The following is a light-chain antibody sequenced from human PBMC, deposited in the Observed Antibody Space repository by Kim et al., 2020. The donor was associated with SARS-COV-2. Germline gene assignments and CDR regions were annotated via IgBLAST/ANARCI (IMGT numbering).Light chain of an antibody. CDR1: QSVRSNY. CDR2: TAS. Sequence: SPSEWATLSCRASQSVRSNYLAWYHQQPGQAPSLLIYTASNRASGIPDRFSGSGSWTDFTLTISRLEPEDFSVYFCQQYGSSPRTFGQGTKVDIK. V-gene: IGKV3-20*01. J-gene: IGKJ1*01. CDR3: QQYGSSPRT.